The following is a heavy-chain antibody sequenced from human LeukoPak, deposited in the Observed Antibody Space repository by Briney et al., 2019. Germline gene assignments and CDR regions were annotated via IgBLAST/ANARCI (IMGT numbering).Heavy chain of an antibody. V-gene: IGHV5-51*01. D-gene: IGHD3-22*01. Sequence: GESLKISCKGSGYSFTSYWIGCVRQMPGKGLEWMGIIYPGDSDTRYSPSFQGQVTISADKSISTAYLQWSSLKASDTAMYYCASSPANYYDSSVYFDYWGQGTLVTVSS. CDR3: ASSPANYYDSSVYFDY. CDR1: GYSFTSYW. CDR2: IYPGDSDT. J-gene: IGHJ4*02.